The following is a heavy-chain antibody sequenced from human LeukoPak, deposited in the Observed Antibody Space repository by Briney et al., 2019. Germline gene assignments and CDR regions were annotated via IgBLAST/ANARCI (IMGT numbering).Heavy chain of an antibody. CDR1: GFTLSSSG. CDR2: IWGDENHK. V-gene: IGHV3-33*01. CDR3: ARDSPKQWLVTDAFDI. J-gene: IGHJ3*02. Sequence: PGGSLRLSCAASGFTLSSSGMHWVRQAPGKGLEWVAVIWGDENHKYYGDSVRGRFTISRDNAKNTLYLQMDSLRVEDTAVYYCARDSPKQWLVTDAFDIWGQGTMVTVSS. D-gene: IGHD6-19*01.